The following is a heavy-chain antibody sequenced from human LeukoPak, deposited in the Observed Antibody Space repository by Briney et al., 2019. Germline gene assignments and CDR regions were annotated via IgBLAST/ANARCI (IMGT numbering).Heavy chain of an antibody. V-gene: IGHV4-59*01. CDR2: IYYSGST. CDR3: ARDRRGATDY. J-gene: IGHJ4*02. Sequence: SETLSLTCTVSGGSISSYYWSWIRQPPGKGLEWIGYIYYSGSTNYNPSLRSRVTISVDTSKNQFSLKLSSVTAADTAVYYCARDRRGATDYWGQGTLVTVSS. D-gene: IGHD5-12*01. CDR1: GGSISSYY.